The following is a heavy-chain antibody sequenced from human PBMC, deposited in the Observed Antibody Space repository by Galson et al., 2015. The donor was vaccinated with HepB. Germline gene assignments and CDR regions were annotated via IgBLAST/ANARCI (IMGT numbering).Heavy chain of an antibody. D-gene: IGHD6-19*01. CDR3: AKVYKAVAGIYDAFDI. Sequence: SLRLSCAASGFTFSSYGMHWVRQAPGKGLEWVAVISYDGSNKYYADSVKGRFTISRDNSKNTLYLQMNSLRAEDTAVYYCAKVYKAVAGIYDAFDIWGQGTMVTVSS. J-gene: IGHJ3*02. V-gene: IGHV3-30*18. CDR1: GFTFSSYG. CDR2: ISYDGSNK.